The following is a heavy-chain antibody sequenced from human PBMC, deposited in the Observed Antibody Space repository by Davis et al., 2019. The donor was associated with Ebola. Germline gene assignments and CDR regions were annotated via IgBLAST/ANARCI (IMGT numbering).Heavy chain of an antibody. Sequence: AASVKVSCKASGYTFTTYGISWVRQAPGQGLEWMGWISAYNGHTNYAQKLQGRVTMTTDTSTSTAYMELRSLTSDDTAVYYCARLAYDFWSGHDSGGQGTLVTVSS. CDR3: ARLAYDFWSGHDS. D-gene: IGHD3-3*01. CDR2: ISAYNGHT. CDR1: GYTFTTYG. V-gene: IGHV1-18*01. J-gene: IGHJ4*02.